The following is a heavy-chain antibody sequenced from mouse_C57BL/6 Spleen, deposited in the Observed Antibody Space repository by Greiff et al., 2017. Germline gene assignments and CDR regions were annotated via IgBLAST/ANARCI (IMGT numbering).Heavy chain of an antibody. CDR2: IHPNSGST. CDR3: RDTTSDHDY. Sequence: VQLQQPGAELVKPGASVKLSCKASGYTFTSYWMHWVKQRPGQGLEWIGMIHPNSGSTNYNEKFKNKATLTEDKSSSTAYMQLSSLTSEDSAVYYCRDTTSDHDYWGQGTTLTVSS. D-gene: IGHD2-12*01. CDR1: GYTFTSYW. V-gene: IGHV1-64*01. J-gene: IGHJ2*01.